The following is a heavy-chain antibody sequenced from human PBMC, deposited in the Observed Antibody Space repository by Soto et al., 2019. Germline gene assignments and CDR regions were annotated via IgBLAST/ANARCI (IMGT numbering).Heavy chain of an antibody. J-gene: IGHJ6*02. CDR1: GGTFSSYA. CDR2: IIPIFGTA. CDR3: AGEGGSGRSSSHAMDV. Sequence: SVKVSCKASGGTFSSYAISWVRQAPGQGLEWMGGIIPIFGTANYAQKFQGRVTITADESTSTAYMELSSLRSEDTAVYYCAGEGGSGRSSSHAMDVWGQGTPVTVSS. D-gene: IGHD3-10*01. V-gene: IGHV1-69*13.